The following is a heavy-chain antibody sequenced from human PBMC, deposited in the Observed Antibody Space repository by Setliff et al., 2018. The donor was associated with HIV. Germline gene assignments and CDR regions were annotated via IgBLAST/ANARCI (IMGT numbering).Heavy chain of an antibody. CDR3: ARSTWTRFGGALTQLWPQRGAFDI. Sequence: GSLRLSCAASGFNFGDYWMIWVRQAPGKGLEWIAEINDSGTTTSNPSLKSRVTISLDTPKNQFSLKLNSVTAADTAVYYCARSTWTRFGGALTQLWPQRGAFDIWGQGTKVTVSS. V-gene: IGHV4-34*01. D-gene: IGHD5-18*01. CDR1: GFNFGDYW. CDR2: INDSGTT. J-gene: IGHJ3*02.